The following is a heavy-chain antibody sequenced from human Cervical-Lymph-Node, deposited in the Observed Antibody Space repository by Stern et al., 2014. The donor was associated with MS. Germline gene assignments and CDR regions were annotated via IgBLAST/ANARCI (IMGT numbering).Heavy chain of an antibody. D-gene: IGHD2-21*02. CDR3: ATHRGRVTYYYGMDV. Sequence: QVQLVQSGAEVKKPGASVKVSCKVSGYTPSETSMHWVRQAPGKGLEWLGGFDPEHGETRYAQKFQGRVTMAEDRSTDTAYMELSSLRSEDTAVYYCATHRGRVTYYYGMDVWGQGTTVTVSS. CDR2: FDPEHGET. V-gene: IGHV1-24*01. J-gene: IGHJ6*02. CDR1: GYTPSETS.